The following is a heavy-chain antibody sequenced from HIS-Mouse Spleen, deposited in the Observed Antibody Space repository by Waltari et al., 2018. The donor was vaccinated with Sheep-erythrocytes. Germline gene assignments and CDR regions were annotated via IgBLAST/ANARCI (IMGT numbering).Heavy chain of an antibody. CDR1: GFTFSSYA. CDR2: ISYDGSNK. CDR3: ARQIPYYDSSGYLWG. V-gene: IGHV3-30-3*01. Sequence: QSGRSLRLSCAASGFTFSSYAMHWVRQAPGKGLEWVAVISYDGSNKYYADSVKGRFTISRDNSKNTLYLQMNSLRAEDTAVYYCARQIPYYDSSGYLWGWGQGTLVTVSS. J-gene: IGHJ4*02. D-gene: IGHD3-22*01.